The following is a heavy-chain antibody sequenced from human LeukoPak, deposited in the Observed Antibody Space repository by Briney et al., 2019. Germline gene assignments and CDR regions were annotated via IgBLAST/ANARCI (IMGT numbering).Heavy chain of an antibody. J-gene: IGHJ4*02. Sequence: GAAVTVSFKCCVCTFPNYLIRWLRPPPGRGRDGMGWISVYSDDTKAAQNPQGRITMTKDTSTSTAYMELRSLRSAATAVYYCARETDSSGYFFRPDYWGQGTLVTVSS. D-gene: IGHD3-22*01. CDR1: VCTFPNYL. CDR3: ARETDSSGYFFRPDY. V-gene: IGHV1-18*01. CDR2: ISVYSDDT.